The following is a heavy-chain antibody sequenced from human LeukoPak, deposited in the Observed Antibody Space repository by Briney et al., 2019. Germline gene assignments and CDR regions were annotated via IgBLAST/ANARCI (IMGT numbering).Heavy chain of an antibody. V-gene: IGHV1-2*02. CDR1: GYTFTGYY. Sequence: ASVKVSCKASGYTFTGYYMHWVRQAPGQGLEWMGFVNPNSAATKYAQNFQGRVTMTRDTSISTAYMEMTSLTSDDTAVYYCARGGALVVREIINEYWGQGTLVTVSS. CDR2: VNPNSAAT. J-gene: IGHJ4*02. CDR3: ARGGALVVREIINEY. D-gene: IGHD3-10*01.